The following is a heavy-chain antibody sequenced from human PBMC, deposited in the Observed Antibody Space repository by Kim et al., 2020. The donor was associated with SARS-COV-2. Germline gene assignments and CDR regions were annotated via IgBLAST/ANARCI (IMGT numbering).Heavy chain of an antibody. V-gene: IGHV3-7*03. CDR2: IKGDGSEK. J-gene: IGHJ3*02. CDR3: ARDIVGMRATAFDM. D-gene: IGHD1-26*01. CDR1: GFTSRNYW. Sequence: GGSLRLSCAASGFTSRNYWMSWVRQSPEKGLEWVANIKGDGSEKYYVDSVKGRFTISRDNAENSLYLQMNSLRAEDTAVYYCARDIVGMRATAFDMWGQGTVVTVSS.